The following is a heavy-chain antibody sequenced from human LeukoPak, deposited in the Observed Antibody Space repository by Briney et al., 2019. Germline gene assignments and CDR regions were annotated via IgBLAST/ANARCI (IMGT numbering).Heavy chain of an antibody. V-gene: IGHV4-59*12. CDR1: GGSISNYY. J-gene: IGHJ4*02. Sequence: SETLSLTCTVSGGSISNYYWSWIRQPPGKGLEWIGFIYYSGSTNYNPSLKSRVTISVDTSKNQFSLKLSSVTAADTAVYYCARDLEYYYDSSGYLGLGWGQGTLVTVSS. D-gene: IGHD3-22*01. CDR2: IYYSGST. CDR3: ARDLEYYYDSSGYLGLG.